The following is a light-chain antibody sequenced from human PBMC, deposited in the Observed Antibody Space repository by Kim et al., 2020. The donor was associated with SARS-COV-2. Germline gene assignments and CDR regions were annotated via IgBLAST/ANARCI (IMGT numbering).Light chain of an antibody. Sequence: APGKTAGITCGGNNIGSKSVLWYQQKPGKAPVLVIYYDSDRPSGIPERFSGSNSGNTATLTISRVEAGDEAYYYCQVWDSSSDHVVFGGGTQLTVL. CDR3: QVWDSSSDHVV. CDR2: YDS. CDR1: NIGSKS. V-gene: IGLV3-21*04. J-gene: IGLJ2*01.